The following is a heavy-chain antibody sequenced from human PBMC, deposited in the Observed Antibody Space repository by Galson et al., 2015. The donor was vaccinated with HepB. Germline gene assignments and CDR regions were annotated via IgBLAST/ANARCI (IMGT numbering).Heavy chain of an antibody. CDR2: IIPIFGTT. D-gene: IGHD4-11*01. V-gene: IGHV1-69*06. CDR1: GVTFSMYA. CDR3: AKGPTLVTPSFDP. J-gene: IGHJ5*02. Sequence: SVKVSCKASGVTFSMYAINWVRQAPGQGLEWMGGIIPIFGTTNYAQKFQGRVTITADRSTSTANLELSSLRSDDTAVYFCAKGPTLVTPSFDPWGQGTLVTVSS.